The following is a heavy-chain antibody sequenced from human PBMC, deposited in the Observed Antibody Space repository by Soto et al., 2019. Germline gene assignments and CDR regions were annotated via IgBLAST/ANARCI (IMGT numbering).Heavy chain of an antibody. Sequence: EVQLLESGGGLVQPGGSLRLSCATSGFTVSNYAMSWVRQAPGKGLEWVSGISGSGGSSYYADAVKGRFTISRDTSKNEVNMHMDSLRAEGTSVEDWAKKCSDVSGYFDYWGQGTVVTVSS. CDR2: ISGSGGSS. J-gene: IGHJ4*02. CDR3: AKKCSDVSGYFDY. D-gene: IGHD3-10*01. V-gene: IGHV3-23*01. CDR1: GFTVSNYA.